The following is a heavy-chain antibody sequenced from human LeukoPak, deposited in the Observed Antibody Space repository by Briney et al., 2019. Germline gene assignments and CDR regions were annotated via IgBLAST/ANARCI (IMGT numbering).Heavy chain of an antibody. Sequence: GASVKVSCNASGYTFTSYDINWVRQATGQGLEWMGWMNPNSGNTGYAQKFQGRVTMTRNTSISTAYMELSSLRSEDTAVYYCAAGGFNWNDETDAFDIWGQGTMVTVSS. D-gene: IGHD1-20*01. V-gene: IGHV1-8*01. CDR1: GYTFTSYD. J-gene: IGHJ3*02. CDR3: AAGGFNWNDETDAFDI. CDR2: MNPNSGNT.